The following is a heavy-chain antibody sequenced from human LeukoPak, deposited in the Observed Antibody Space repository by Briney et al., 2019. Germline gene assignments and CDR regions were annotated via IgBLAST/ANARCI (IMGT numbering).Heavy chain of an antibody. J-gene: IGHJ4*02. CDR3: ARTPISAAGILDY. CDR1: GGSISSYF. Sequence: PSETLSLTCTVSGGSISSYFWSWIRQPPGKGLEWIGYIYYNGNTNYSPSLKSRVTISVDTSKNQFSLKLTSVTAADTAVYYCARTPISAAGILDYWGQGTLVTVSS. CDR2: IYYNGNT. V-gene: IGHV4-59*01. D-gene: IGHD6-13*01.